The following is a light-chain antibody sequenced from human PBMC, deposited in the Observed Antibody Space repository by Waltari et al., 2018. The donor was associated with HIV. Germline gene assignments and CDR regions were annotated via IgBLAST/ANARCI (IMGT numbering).Light chain of an antibody. CDR1: SSDVGVYKY. Sequence: QSALTQPASVAGSPGQSITISCTGTSSDVGVYKYLSWYQQHPGKPPKLMTYDFSNRPSGVSNRFSGSKSRNTASLTISGLQAEDEADYYCRSYTSSSTYVFGTGTKVTVL. CDR2: DFS. V-gene: IGLV2-14*03. J-gene: IGLJ1*01. CDR3: RSYTSSSTYV.